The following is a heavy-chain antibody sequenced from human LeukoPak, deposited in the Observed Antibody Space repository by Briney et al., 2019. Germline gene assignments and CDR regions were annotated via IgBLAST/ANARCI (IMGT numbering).Heavy chain of an antibody. CDR2: IYSGGST. CDR3: ARDHGEYYDSSGYYSREGYFDY. J-gene: IGHJ4*02. Sequence: PGGSLRLSCAASGFTVSSNYMSWVRQAPGKGLEWVSVIYSGGSTYYADSVKGRFTISRDNSKNTLYLQMNSLRAEDTAVYYCARDHGEYYDSSGYYSREGYFDYWGQGTLVTVSS. V-gene: IGHV3-66*01. CDR1: GFTVSSNY. D-gene: IGHD3-22*01.